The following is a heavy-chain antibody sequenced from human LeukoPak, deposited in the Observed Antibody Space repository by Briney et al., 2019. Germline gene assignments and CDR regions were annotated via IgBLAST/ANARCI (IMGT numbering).Heavy chain of an antibody. V-gene: IGHV4-39*01. J-gene: IGHJ4*02. CDR1: GGSISSSSYY. D-gene: IGHD3-10*01. CDR2: IYYSGST. Sequence: PSETLSLTCTVSGGSISSSSYYWGWIRQPPGKGLEWIGSIYYSGSTYYNPSLKSRVTISVDTSKNQFSLKLSSVTAADTAVYYCARHNAPLTYGSGKVDYRGQGTLVTVSS. CDR3: ARHNAPLTYGSGKVDY.